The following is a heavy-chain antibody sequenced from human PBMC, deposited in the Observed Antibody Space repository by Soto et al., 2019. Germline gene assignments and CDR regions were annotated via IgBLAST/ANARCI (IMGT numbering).Heavy chain of an antibody. V-gene: IGHV1-18*01. Sequence: QVQLVQSGAEMKKPGASVKVSCKTSGYTLTSYSISWVRQAPAQGLEWMGWINVYNGNKKYAQNLQGRVTMTTDTSTSTAYMELRSLRSDDTAVYYCARDLAVGWFDPWGQGTLVTVSS. CDR3: ARDLAVGWFDP. J-gene: IGHJ5*02. CDR2: INVYNGNK. D-gene: IGHD2-2*01. CDR1: GYTLTSYS.